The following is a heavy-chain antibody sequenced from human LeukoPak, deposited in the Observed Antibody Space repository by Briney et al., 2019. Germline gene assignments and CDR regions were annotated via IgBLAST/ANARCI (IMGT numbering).Heavy chain of an antibody. CDR3: AKNPSGVDIAATEP. Sequence: GGSLRLSYAASGFTFSSNGMHWVRQAPGRGLDLVAFISYDGSNEYYADSVKGRFTISRDNSKNTLYLQMNSLRPEDTAVYYCAKNPSGVDIAATEPWGQGTLVTVPS. D-gene: IGHD6-13*01. CDR2: ISYDGSNE. CDR1: GFTFSSNG. J-gene: IGHJ5*02. V-gene: IGHV3-30*18.